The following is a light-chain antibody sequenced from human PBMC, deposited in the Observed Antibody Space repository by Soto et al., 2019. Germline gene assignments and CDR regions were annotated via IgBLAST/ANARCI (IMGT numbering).Light chain of an antibody. CDR1: LSVSRN. CDR3: QQYGSLSWT. CDR2: GAS. J-gene: IGKJ1*01. Sequence: DIVLTQSPVTLSLSPGERATLSCRASLSVSRNLAWYQQKPGQAPRIIIFGASGRATGIPDRFSGSGSGTDFTLTISRLEPEDFAVYYCQQYGSLSWTFGQGTKV. V-gene: IGKV3-20*01.